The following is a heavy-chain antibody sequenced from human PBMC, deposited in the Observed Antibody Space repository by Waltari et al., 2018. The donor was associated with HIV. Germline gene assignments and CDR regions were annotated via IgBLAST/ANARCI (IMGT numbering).Heavy chain of an antibody. CDR2: IYHSGST. CDR3: ARVRSIAVAGTRFDY. J-gene: IGHJ4*02. V-gene: IGHV4-38-2*01. D-gene: IGHD6-19*01. CDR1: VYSISRGYY. Sequence: QVQLQESGPGLVKPSETLSLTCAVPVYSISRGYYWGWTRQPPGKGLEWIGSIYHSGSTYYNPSLKSRVTISVDTSKNQFSLKLSSVTAADTAVYYCARVRSIAVAGTRFDYWGQGTLVTVSS.